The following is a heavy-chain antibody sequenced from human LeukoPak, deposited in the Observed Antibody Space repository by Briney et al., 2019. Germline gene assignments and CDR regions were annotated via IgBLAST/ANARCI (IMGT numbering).Heavy chain of an antibody. CDR3: AIFYSSGWEGGFDY. D-gene: IGHD6-19*01. CDR2: IYYSGST. V-gene: IGHV4-59*08. J-gene: IGHJ4*02. CDR1: GGSISSYY. Sequence: SETLSLTCTVSGGSISSYYWNWIRQPPGKGLEWIGYIYYSGSTNYNPSLKSRVTISVDTSKNQFSLKLSSVTAADTAVYYCAIFYSSGWEGGFDYWGQGTLVTVSS.